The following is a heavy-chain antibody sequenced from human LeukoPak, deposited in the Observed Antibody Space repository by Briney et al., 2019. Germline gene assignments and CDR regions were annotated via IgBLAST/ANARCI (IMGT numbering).Heavy chain of an antibody. Sequence: PGGSLRLSCAASGFTFSSYGMHWVRQAAGKGLEWVTFTRYDGSNKYYADSVKGRFTISRDNSKNTLYLQMNSLRDEDTAMYYCAKVANYYGSGPPRDAFDIWGQGTMVTVSS. CDR3: AKVANYYGSGPPRDAFDI. CDR2: TRYDGSNK. J-gene: IGHJ3*02. CDR1: GFTFSSYG. D-gene: IGHD3-10*01. V-gene: IGHV3-30*02.